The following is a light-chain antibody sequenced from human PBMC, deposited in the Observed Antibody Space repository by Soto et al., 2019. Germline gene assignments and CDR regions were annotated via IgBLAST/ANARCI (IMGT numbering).Light chain of an antibody. Sequence: QSALTQPASVPGSPGQSITISCTGTSSDVVGYNYVSWYQQHPGKAPKLMIYDVSNRPSGVSNRFSGSKSGNTASLTISGLQAEDEADYYCSSYTSSSTLLYVFGTGTKVTVL. J-gene: IGLJ1*01. CDR2: DVS. CDR1: SSDVVGYNY. V-gene: IGLV2-14*01. CDR3: SSYTSSSTLLYV.